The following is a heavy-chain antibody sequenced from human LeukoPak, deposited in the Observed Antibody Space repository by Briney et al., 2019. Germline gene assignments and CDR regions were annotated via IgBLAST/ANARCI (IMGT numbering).Heavy chain of an antibody. CDR3: ARIYCSSTSCYDYYMDV. Sequence: GGSLRLSCAASGFTLSAYGMHWVRQAPGKGLEGVAVIWYDGSNEYYADSVKGRFTISRDNSKNTLYLQMNSLRAEDTAVYYCARIYCSSTSCYDYYMDVWGKGTTVTVSS. J-gene: IGHJ6*03. D-gene: IGHD2-2*01. CDR1: GFTLSAYG. CDR2: IWYDGSNE. V-gene: IGHV3-33*01.